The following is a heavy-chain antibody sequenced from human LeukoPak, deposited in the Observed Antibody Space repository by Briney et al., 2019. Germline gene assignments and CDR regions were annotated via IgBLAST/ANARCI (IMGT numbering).Heavy chain of an antibody. Sequence: VASVKVSCNASGYTFTSYDNNWVRHANGPGLEWMGWMNPNSGNTGYAQKFQGRATMTRNTSISTAYMELSSLISEDTAVYYCARDFSIVVPKGEYYYYGMDFWGQGTTVTVSS. CDR1: GYTFTSYD. J-gene: IGHJ6*02. CDR3: ARDFSIVVPKGEYYYYGMDF. CDR2: MNPNSGNT. D-gene: IGHD3-22*01. V-gene: IGHV1-8*01.